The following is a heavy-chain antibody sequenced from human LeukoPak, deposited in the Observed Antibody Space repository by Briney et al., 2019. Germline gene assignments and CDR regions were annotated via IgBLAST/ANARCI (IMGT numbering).Heavy chain of an antibody. CDR3: VRVGGAFDL. D-gene: IGHD3-16*01. CDR2: MSGSGGMT. V-gene: IGHV3-23*01. Sequence: PGGSLRLSCEASGFTFNSYAMSWVRQAPGKGLEWVAAMSGSGGMTYTADSVKGRFTISRDNAKKSLYMQMNSLRAEDTAVYYCVRVGGAFDLWGQGTRVSVSS. J-gene: IGHJ3*01. CDR1: GFTFNSYA.